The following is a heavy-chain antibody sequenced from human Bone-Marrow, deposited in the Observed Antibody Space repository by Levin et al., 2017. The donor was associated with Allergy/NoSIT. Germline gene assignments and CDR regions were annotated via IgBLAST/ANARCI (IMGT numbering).Heavy chain of an antibody. CDR1: GFTFRTFW. Sequence: GGSLRLSCAASGFTFRTFWMSWVRQAPGKGPEWVANIKQDGSDRYYVDSVEGRFTVSRDNAKNSLYLQMNSLRVEDTAVYYCARDHDGEDEYFDFWGQGTLVTVSS. D-gene: IGHD3-10*01. V-gene: IGHV3-7*01. J-gene: IGHJ4*02. CDR3: ARDHDGEDEYFDF. CDR2: IKQDGSDR.